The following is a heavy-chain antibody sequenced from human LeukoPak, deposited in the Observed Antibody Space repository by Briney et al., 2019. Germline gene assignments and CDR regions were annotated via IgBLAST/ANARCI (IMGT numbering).Heavy chain of an antibody. J-gene: IGHJ3*02. CDR1: GYTFTSYG. CDR3: ARDGYYGGKGSDDAFDI. D-gene: IGHD4-23*01. CDR2: ISTYNGNT. V-gene: IGHV1-18*01. Sequence: ASVKVSCKASGYTFTSYGISWVRQAPGQGLEWMGWISTYNGNTNYAQKFQGRVTITTDESTSTAYMELSSLRSEDTAVYYCARDGYYGGKGSDDAFDIWGQGTMVTVSS.